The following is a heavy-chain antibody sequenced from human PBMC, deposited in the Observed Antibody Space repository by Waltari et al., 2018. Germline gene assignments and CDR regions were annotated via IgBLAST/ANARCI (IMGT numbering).Heavy chain of an antibody. CDR2: STGGGTNT. V-gene: IGHV3-23*01. J-gene: IGHJ2*01. D-gene: IGHD7-27*01. Sequence: EVRVLESGGGLVQPGGSLRLSCAASGLTFKNYAMAWVRQAPGKGREGVAVSTGGGTNTYYADSVKGRFSVARDNSKNTLDLQMNNLRLEDTAVYFCAKGLGMRDWYFDIWGRGTLLTVSS. CDR1: GLTFKNYA. CDR3: AKGLGMRDWYFDI.